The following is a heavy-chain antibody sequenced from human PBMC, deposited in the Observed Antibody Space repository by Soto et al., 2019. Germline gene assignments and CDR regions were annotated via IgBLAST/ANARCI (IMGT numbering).Heavy chain of an antibody. D-gene: IGHD1-26*01. CDR2: INPNSGGT. CDR1: GYTFTGYY. CDR3: ARDRGEWELLESWFDP. Sequence: ASVKVSCKASGYTFTGYYMRWVRQAPGQGLEWMGWINPNSGGTNYAQKFQDRVTMTRDTSISTAYMELSRLRSDDTAVYYCARDRGEWELLESWFDPWGQGTLVTVSS. V-gene: IGHV1-2*02. J-gene: IGHJ5*02.